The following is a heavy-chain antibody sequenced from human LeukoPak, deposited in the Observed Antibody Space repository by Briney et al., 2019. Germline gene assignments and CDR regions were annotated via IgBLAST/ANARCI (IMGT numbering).Heavy chain of an antibody. CDR3: AKKNYGHIVATIFS. CDR1: GFTFSSYA. D-gene: IGHD5-12*01. V-gene: IGHV3-23*01. CDR2: ISGSGGST. Sequence: GGSLRHSCAASGFTFSSYAMSWVRQAPGKGLEWVSAISGSGGSTYYADSVKGRFTISRDNSKNTLYLQMNSLRAEDTAVYYCAKKNYGHIVATIFSWGQGTLVTVSS. J-gene: IGHJ4*02.